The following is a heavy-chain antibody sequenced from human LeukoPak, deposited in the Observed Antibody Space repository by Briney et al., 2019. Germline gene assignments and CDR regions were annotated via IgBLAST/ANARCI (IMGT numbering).Heavy chain of an antibody. CDR3: ARAPSLGNSRVAFDI. Sequence: GGSLRLSCAASGFTFGGYGISWVRQAPGEGLEWVSGINSNSGSTGYAESLKGRVTISRDTAKNSVSLQLSSLRAADTALYYCARAPSLGNSRVAFDIWGQGTMVTVSS. CDR1: GFTFGGYG. CDR2: INSNSGST. D-gene: IGHD4-23*01. V-gene: IGHV3-20*04. J-gene: IGHJ3*02.